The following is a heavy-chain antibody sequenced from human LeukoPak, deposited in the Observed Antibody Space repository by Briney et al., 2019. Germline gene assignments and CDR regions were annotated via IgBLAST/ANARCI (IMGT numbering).Heavy chain of an antibody. CDR3: ARDGSGGGGYFDY. V-gene: IGHV1-18*01. D-gene: IGHD6-19*01. CDR1: GYTFTIYG. CDR2: IGTHNGNT. Sequence: GASVKVSCKTSGYTFTIYGVSWVRQAPGQGLEWMGWIGTHNGNTNYAQKFQGRVIITTDTSTSTAYMELMRLRSDDTAVFSCARDGSGGGGYFDYWGQGTLVIVSS. J-gene: IGHJ4*02.